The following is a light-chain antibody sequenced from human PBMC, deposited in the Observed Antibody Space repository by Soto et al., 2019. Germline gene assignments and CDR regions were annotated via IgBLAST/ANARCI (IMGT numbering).Light chain of an antibody. CDR1: QSLLHSHGYTY. CDR3: MQALQTPLT. Sequence: DIVMTQSPVSLPVTPGGPASISCRSSQSLLHSHGYTYLDWYLQKPGQSPQLLIYMGSTRASGVPDRFSGSGSGTDFTLKISRVEAEDVGVYYCMQALQTPLTFGGGTKVEIK. J-gene: IGKJ4*01. CDR2: MGS. V-gene: IGKV2-28*01.